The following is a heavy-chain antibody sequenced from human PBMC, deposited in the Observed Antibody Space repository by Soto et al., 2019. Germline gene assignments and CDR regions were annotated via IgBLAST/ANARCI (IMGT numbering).Heavy chain of an antibody. J-gene: IGHJ3*02. V-gene: IGHV1-58*01. CDR1: GFTFTSSA. D-gene: IGHD3-16*02. CDR3: AAGDYVWGSYRSVAFDI. Sequence: SVKVSCKASGFTFTSSAVQWVRQARGQRLEWIGWIVVGSGNTNYAQKFQERVTITRDMSASTAYMELSSLRSEDTAVYYCAAGDYVWGSYRSVAFDIWGQGTMVTVSS. CDR2: IVVGSGNT.